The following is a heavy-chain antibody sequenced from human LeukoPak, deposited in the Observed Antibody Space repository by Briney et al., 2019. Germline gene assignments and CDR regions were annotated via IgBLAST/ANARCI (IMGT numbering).Heavy chain of an antibody. D-gene: IGHD2-2*01. J-gene: IGHJ5*02. CDR2: ISYDGSNK. CDR1: GFTFSSYG. Sequence: GSLRLSCAASGFTFSSYGMHWVRQAPGKGLEWVAVISYDGSNKYYADSVKGRFTISRDNAQTMLNLQVNSLRVEDTAIYYCARGGKLEPTAMASWGQGSLVVVSS. V-gene: IGHV3-30*03. CDR3: ARGGKLEPTAMAS.